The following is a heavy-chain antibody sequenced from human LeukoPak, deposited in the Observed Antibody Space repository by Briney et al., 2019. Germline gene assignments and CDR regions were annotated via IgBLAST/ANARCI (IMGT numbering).Heavy chain of an antibody. D-gene: IGHD6-13*01. CDR3: ASGIAAADAFDI. J-gene: IGHJ3*02. CDR1: GFTVSSNY. CDR2: IYSGGST. Sequence: GGSLRLSCAASGFTVSSNYMSWVRQAPGKGLEWVSVIYSGGSTYYADSVKGRFTISRDNSNNTLYLQMNSLRAEDTAVYYCASGIAAADAFDIWGQGTMVTVSS. V-gene: IGHV3-53*01.